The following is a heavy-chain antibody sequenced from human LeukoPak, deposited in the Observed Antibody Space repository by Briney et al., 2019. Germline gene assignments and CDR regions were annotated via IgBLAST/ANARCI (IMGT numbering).Heavy chain of an antibody. Sequence: GGSLRLSCAASGFTFNNYAMNWVRQAPGKGLEWFSSISGGGETTYYADSAKGRFTISRDNSQNTLYLQMNSLRAEDTAVYYCARDYADYVGYFFFYYWGQGTLVTVSS. D-gene: IGHD4-17*01. CDR3: ARDYADYVGYFFFYY. J-gene: IGHJ4*02. CDR1: GFTFNNYA. CDR2: ISGGGETT. V-gene: IGHV3-23*01.